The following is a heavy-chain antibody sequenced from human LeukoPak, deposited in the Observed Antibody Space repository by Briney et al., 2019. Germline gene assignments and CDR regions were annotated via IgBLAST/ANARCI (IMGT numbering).Heavy chain of an antibody. CDR2: IKSDGSST. D-gene: IGHD4-23*01. Sequence: GGSLRLSCAASGFTFSSYWMHWVRQAPGKGLVWVSRIKSDGSSTSYADSVKGRFTISRDNAKNTLYLQMNSLRAEDTAVYYCAGYGGNSYYYYYMDVWGKGTTVTISS. V-gene: IGHV3-74*01. CDR1: GFTFSSYW. CDR3: AGYGGNSYYYYYMDV. J-gene: IGHJ6*03.